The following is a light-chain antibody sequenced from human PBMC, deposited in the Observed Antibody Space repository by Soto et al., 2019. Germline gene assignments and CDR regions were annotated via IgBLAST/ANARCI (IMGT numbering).Light chain of an antibody. CDR2: EVA. V-gene: IGLV2-14*01. J-gene: IGLJ2*01. CDR1: SSDVGHYNY. Sequence: QSALIQPASVSGSPGQWLTISCTGTSSDVGHYNYVSWYQQHPGKAPKLMIYEVANRPSGVSTRFSASKSGNTASLTISGLQAEDEADYYCSSYTLNSTLVFGGGTKVTVL. CDR3: SSYTLNSTLV.